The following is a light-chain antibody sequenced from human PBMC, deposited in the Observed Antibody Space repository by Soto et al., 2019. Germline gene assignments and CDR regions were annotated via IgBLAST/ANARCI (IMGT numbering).Light chain of an antibody. CDR3: QQYIRWPLT. CDR1: QSVSTR. CDR2: GAS. J-gene: IGKJ4*01. Sequence: EILMTQSPATLSVSPEERVTFSCRASQSVSTRLAWYQHKPGQAPRLLISGASTGATGTPARFSGSGSGTEFTLTISSLQSEDFAVYYCQQYIRWPLTFGGGTKVDI. V-gene: IGKV3-15*01.